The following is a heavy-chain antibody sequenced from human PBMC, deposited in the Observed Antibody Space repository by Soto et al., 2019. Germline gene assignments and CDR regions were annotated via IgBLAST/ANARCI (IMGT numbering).Heavy chain of an antibody. CDR2: ISGSGGST. D-gene: IGHD1-26*01. CDR1: GFTFSSYA. Sequence: GGSLRVSCAASGFTFSSYAMSWVRQAPGKGLEWVSAISGSGGSTYYADSVKGRFTISRDNSKNTLYLQMNSLRAEDTAVYYCAKDPYSGSYRYFDYWGHGTLVTVSS. V-gene: IGHV3-23*01. CDR3: AKDPYSGSYRYFDY. J-gene: IGHJ4*01.